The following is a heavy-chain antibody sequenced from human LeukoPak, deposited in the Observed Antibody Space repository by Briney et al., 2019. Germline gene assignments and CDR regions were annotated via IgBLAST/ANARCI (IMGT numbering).Heavy chain of an antibody. CDR1: GGSISSSSYY. D-gene: IGHD2-8*01. CDR3: AREGYCTNGVCYLPPYYYYYYMDV. J-gene: IGHJ6*03. Sequence: SETLSLTCTVSGGSISSSSYYWGWIRQPPGKGLEWIGSIYYSGSTYYNPSLKSRVTISVDTSKNQFSLKLSSVTAADTAVYYCAREGYCTNGVCYLPPYYYYYYMDVWGKGTTVTVSS. CDR2: IYYSGST. V-gene: IGHV4-39*07.